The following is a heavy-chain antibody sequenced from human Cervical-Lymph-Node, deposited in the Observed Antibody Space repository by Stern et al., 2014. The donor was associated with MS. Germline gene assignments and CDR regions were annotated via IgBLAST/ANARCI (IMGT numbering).Heavy chain of an antibody. J-gene: IGHJ4*02. D-gene: IGHD6-19*01. Sequence: QVQLVESGAEVKKPGASVKVSCTTSGYSFTGYYMHWVRQAPGQGLEGMGWINPKSGGTKYAQKFQGRVTMTRDTSLTSAYMELTRLSSDDTAVYYCARDRAGWGTGSEYWGQGTQVTVSS. V-gene: IGHV1-2*02. CDR1: GYSFTGYY. CDR2: INPKSGGT. CDR3: ARDRAGWGTGSEY.